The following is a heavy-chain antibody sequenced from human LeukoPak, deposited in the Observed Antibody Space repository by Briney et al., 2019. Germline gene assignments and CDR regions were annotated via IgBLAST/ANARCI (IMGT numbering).Heavy chain of an antibody. CDR3: ASQGRASGPPALRIVAAGNGN. CDR2: GDYSGGT. D-gene: IGHD6-13*01. CDR1: GDSFSSVTDY. J-gene: IGHJ4*02. Sequence: SETLSLTCTVSGDSFSSVTDYWAWIRQPPGKGLEWIASGDYSGGTYYNPSLESRVAISADMSKNQFSLKLTSVTAADTAVYYCASQGRASGPPALRIVAAGNGNWGQGTLVIVSS. V-gene: IGHV4-39*07.